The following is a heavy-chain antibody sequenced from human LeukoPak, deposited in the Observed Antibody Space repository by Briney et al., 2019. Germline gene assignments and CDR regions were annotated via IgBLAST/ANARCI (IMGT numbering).Heavy chain of an antibody. V-gene: IGHV1-18*01. CDR3: ARYIVVVTADLLDY. Sequence: ASVTVSCKASGYTFTSYGISWVRQAPGQGLEWMGWISAYNGNTNYAQKLQGRVTMTTDTSTSTAYMELRSLRSDDTAVYYCARYIVVVTADLLDYWGQGTLVTVSS. CDR2: ISAYNGNT. J-gene: IGHJ4*02. D-gene: IGHD2-21*02. CDR1: GYTFTSYG.